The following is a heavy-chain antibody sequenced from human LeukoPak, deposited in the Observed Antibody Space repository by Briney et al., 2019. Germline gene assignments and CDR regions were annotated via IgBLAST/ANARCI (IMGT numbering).Heavy chain of an antibody. J-gene: IGHJ4*02. D-gene: IGHD3-10*01. CDR2: ISSSSSYI. V-gene: IGHV3-21*04. Sequence: GGSLRLSCAASRFTFSSYSMNWVRQAPGEGLEWVSSISSSSSYIYYADSVKGRFTISRDNAKNSLYLQMNSLRAEDMALYYCAKGLYGSGSYPDYWGQGTLVTVSS. CDR1: RFTFSSYS. CDR3: AKGLYGSGSYPDY.